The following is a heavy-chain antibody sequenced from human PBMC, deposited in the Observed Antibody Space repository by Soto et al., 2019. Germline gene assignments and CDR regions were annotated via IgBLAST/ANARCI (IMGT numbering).Heavy chain of an antibody. J-gene: IGHJ6*02. V-gene: IGHV1-46*01. Sequence: QVQLVQSGAEVKKPGASVKVSCKASGYTFTSYYMHWVRQAPGQGLEWMGIINPSGGSTSYAQKFQGRVTMTRDTSTSTVYMELSGLRSEDTAVYYCARDLAVAGYYYYYGMDVWGQGTTVTVSS. CDR1: GYTFTSYY. CDR2: INPSGGST. CDR3: ARDLAVAGYYYYYGMDV. D-gene: IGHD6-19*01.